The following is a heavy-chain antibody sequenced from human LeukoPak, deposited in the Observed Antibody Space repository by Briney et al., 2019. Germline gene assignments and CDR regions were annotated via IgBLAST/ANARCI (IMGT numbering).Heavy chain of an antibody. CDR3: ASFIVVVVAAEMDV. CDR2: ISSSSSTI. V-gene: IGHV3-48*01. J-gene: IGHJ6*04. Sequence: PGGSLRLSCAASGFTFSSYSMNWVRQAPGKGLEWVSYISSSSSTIYYADSVKGRFTISRDNAKNSLYLQMNSLRAEDTAVYYCASFIVVVVAAEMDVWGKGTTVTVSS. D-gene: IGHD2-15*01. CDR1: GFTFSSYS.